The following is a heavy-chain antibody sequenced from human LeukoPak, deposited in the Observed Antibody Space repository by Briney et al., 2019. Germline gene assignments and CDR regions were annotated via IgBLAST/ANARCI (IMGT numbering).Heavy chain of an antibody. CDR1: GFTFSSYG. CDR3: ASRKVVVISYYSDY. V-gene: IGHV3-30*02. J-gene: IGHJ4*02. D-gene: IGHD3-22*01. CDR2: IRYDGGNK. Sequence: PGGSLRLSCAASGFTFSSYGMSWVRQAPGKGLEWVAAIRYDGGNKHYADSVKGRFTISRDNSKNTLYLQMNSLRAEDTAVYYCASRKVVVISYYSDYWGQGTLVTVSS.